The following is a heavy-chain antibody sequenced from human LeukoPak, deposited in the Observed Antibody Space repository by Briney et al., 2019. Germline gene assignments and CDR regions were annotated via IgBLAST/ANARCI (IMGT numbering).Heavy chain of an antibody. CDR1: GGSISSYY. J-gene: IGHJ6*03. V-gene: IGHV4-59*01. D-gene: IGHD3-22*01. CDR2: IYYSGST. CDR3: ARNPRWCYDSSGYYQKDYYYYYMDV. Sequence: SETLSLTCTVSGGSISSYYWSWIRQPPGKGLEWIGYIYYSGSTNYNPSLKSRVTISVDTSKNQFSLKLSSVTAADTAVYYCARNPRWCYDSSGYYQKDYYYYYMDVWGKGTTVTVSS.